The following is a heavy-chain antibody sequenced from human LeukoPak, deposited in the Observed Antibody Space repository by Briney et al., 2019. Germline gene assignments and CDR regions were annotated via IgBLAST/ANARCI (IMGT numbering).Heavy chain of an antibody. V-gene: IGHV3-30*02. CDR2: IRYDGSNK. CDR3: VRGWTTGFDP. J-gene: IGHJ5*02. Sequence: GGSLRLSCAASGFTFSSYGMHWVRQAPGKGLEWVAFIRYDGSNKYYADSVKGRFTISRDNSKNTLYLQMNSLRAEDTAVYYCVRGWTTGFDPWGQGTLVTVSS. D-gene: IGHD3/OR15-3a*01. CDR1: GFTFSSYG.